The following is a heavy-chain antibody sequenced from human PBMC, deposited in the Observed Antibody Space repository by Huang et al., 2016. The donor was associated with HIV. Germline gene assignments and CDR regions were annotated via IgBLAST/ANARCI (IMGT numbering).Heavy chain of an antibody. J-gene: IGHJ6*03. Sequence: VESGGDAVQSGRSLRLSCRGSGFIFNDFAINWFRQSQRKGLEVIGFVRSIAFGGASKSAPSVKDRFSVSRDEAKNVAFLQMENLQVDDTAVYYCSPTGDDYFYYYMDVWGNGTTVIVS. CDR3: SPTGDDYFYYYMDV. D-gene: IGHD4-17*01. CDR1: GFIFNDFA. CDR2: VRSIAFGGAS. V-gene: IGHV3-49*03.